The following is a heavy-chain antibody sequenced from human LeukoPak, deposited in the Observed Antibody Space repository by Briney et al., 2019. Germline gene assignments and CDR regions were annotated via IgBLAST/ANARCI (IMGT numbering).Heavy chain of an antibody. CDR1: GFTFTTYW. Sequence: PGGSLTLSCAASGFTFTTYWMHWVRQAPGKGLVWVSCITSDGSGTTYADSVKGRFTISRDNAKNTVYLQVNSLRAADTAVYFCAKDVQSWPTYFDYWGQGPLVTVSS. CDR3: AKDVQSWPTYFDY. V-gene: IGHV3-74*01. D-gene: IGHD1-1*01. CDR2: ITSDGSGT. J-gene: IGHJ4*02.